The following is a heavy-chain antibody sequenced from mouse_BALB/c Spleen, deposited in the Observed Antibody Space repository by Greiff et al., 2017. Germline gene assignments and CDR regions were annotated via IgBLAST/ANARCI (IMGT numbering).Heavy chain of an antibody. Sequence: EVKVVESGTVLARPGASVKMSCKASGYTFTSYWMHWVKQRPGQGLEWIGAIYPGNSDTSYNQKFKGKAKLTAVTSTSTAYMELSSLTNEDSAVYYCTRRDYGSSSWFAYWGQGTLVTVSA. D-gene: IGHD1-1*01. V-gene: IGHV1-5*01. J-gene: IGHJ3*01. CDR3: TRRDYGSSSWFAY. CDR1: GYTFTSYW. CDR2: IYPGNSDT.